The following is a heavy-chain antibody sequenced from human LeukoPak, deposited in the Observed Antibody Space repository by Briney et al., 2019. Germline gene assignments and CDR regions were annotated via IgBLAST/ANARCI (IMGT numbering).Heavy chain of an antibody. J-gene: IGHJ2*01. V-gene: IGHV4-30-4*01. CDR1: GGSISSGENY. CDR2: IYHSGIT. CDR3: ARTDLIGSFDL. Sequence: SQTLSPTCTVSGGSISSGENYWSWIRQPPGKGLEWIGYIYHSGITYYNPSLKGRLTISIDTSKNQFSLKRRSVTVADTAVYYCARTDLIGSFDLWGRGTLVTVSS. D-gene: IGHD2-8*01.